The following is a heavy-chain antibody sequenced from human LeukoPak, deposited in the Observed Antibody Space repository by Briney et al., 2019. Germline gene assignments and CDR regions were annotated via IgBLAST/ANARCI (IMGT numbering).Heavy chain of an antibody. D-gene: IGHD6-13*01. CDR2: IYYSGST. V-gene: IGHV4-39*01. CDR3: ARRPAGGAAGAFDY. Sequence: SETLSLTCTVSGGSISSSSYYWGWIRQPPGKGLEWIGGIYYSGSTYYNPSLKSRVTISVDTSKNQFSLKLSSVTAADTAVYYCARRPAGGAAGAFDYWGQGTLVTVSS. CDR1: GGSISSSSYY. J-gene: IGHJ4*02.